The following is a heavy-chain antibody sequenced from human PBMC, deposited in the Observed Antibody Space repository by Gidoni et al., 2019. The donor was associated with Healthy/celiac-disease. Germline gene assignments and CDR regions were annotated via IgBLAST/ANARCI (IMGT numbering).Heavy chain of an antibody. CDR1: GGTFSSYT. Sequence: QVQLVQSGAEVKKPRSSVKVSCKASGGTFSSYTISWVRQAPGQGLEWMGRIIHILGIANYAQKFQGRVTITADKSTSTAYMELSSLRSEDTAVYYCAREGDRGYWGQGTLVTVSS. D-gene: IGHD3-10*01. CDR3: AREGDRGY. CDR2: IIHILGIA. J-gene: IGHJ4*02. V-gene: IGHV1-69*08.